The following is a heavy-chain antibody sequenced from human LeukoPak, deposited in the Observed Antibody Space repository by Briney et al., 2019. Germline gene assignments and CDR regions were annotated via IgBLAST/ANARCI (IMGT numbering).Heavy chain of an antibody. D-gene: IGHD4-17*01. Sequence: SQTLSLTCTVSGGSISRGRCYWSWIRQLPGKGLEWIGYIYSSGNTYYNPSLKSRVTISIDTSKNQFSLKLSSVTAADTVVYYCARVPTTVSDYFDYWGQGALVTVSS. J-gene: IGHJ4*02. CDR2: IYSSGNT. V-gene: IGHV4-31*03. CDR1: GGSISRGRCY. CDR3: ARVPTTVSDYFDY.